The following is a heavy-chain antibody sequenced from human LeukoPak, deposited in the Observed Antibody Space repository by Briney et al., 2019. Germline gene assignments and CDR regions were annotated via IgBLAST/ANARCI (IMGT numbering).Heavy chain of an antibody. CDR2: IYSDGTT. CDR3: ARDSPYSDYLIGGAFNI. D-gene: IGHD4-11*01. J-gene: IGHJ3*02. Sequence: GGSLRLSCAASGITFSSYAISWVRQAPGKGLEWVSVIYSDGTTYYADSVKGRFTISRDNSKNTLYLQMNSLGAEDTAVYYCARDSPYSDYLIGGAFNIWGQGTMVTVSS. V-gene: IGHV3-53*01. CDR1: GITFSSYA.